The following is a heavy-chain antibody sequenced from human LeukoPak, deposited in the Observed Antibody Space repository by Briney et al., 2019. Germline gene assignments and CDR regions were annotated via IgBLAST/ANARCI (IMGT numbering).Heavy chain of an antibody. D-gene: IGHD3-22*01. V-gene: IGHV3-49*04. J-gene: IGHJ4*02. Sequence: GGALRLSCTASGFTFGDYAMSWVRQAPRKGVGGVGFIRSKAYGGTTEYAASVKGRFTISRDDSKSIAYLQMNSLKTEDTAVYYCTTYYYDSSGDYWGQGTLVTVSS. CDR3: TTYYYDSSGDY. CDR1: GFTFGDYA. CDR2: IRSKAYGGTT.